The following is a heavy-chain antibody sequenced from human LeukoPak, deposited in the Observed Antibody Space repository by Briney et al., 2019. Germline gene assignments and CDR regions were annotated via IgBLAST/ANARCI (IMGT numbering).Heavy chain of an antibody. CDR1: GFTFSSYG. CDR3: AKDIYSSSWTPRYYFDY. Sequence: QPGGSLRLSCAASGFTFSSYGMHWVRQAPAKGLKGVPFIRYDGSNKYYADSVKGRFTISRDNSKNTLYLQMNSLRAEDTAVYYCAKDIYSSSWTPRYYFDYWGQGTLVTVSS. J-gene: IGHJ4*02. D-gene: IGHD6-13*01. CDR2: IRYDGSNK. V-gene: IGHV3-30*02.